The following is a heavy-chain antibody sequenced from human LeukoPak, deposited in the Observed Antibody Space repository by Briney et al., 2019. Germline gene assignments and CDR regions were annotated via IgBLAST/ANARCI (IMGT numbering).Heavy chain of an antibody. Sequence: SETLSLTCAVYGGSFSGYYWSWIRQPPGKGLEWIGEINHSGSTNYNPSLKSRVTISVDTSKNQFSLKLSSVTAADTAVYYCARGRFGTNRRWFDPWGQGTLVTVSS. CDR2: INHSGST. CDR1: GGSFSGYY. V-gene: IGHV4-34*01. J-gene: IGHJ5*02. CDR3: ARGRFGTNRRWFDP. D-gene: IGHD2-8*01.